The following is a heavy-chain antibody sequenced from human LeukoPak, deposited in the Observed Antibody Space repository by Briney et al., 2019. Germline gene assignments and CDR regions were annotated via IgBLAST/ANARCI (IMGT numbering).Heavy chain of an antibody. CDR2: INPNSGDT. Sequence: GASVKVSCKASGYTFTGYYIHWVRQASGQGLEWMGGINPNSGDTNYTQKFQGRVTMTRDTSISTAYLELSSLTSDDTAVYYCARKGASDYWGQGTLVTVSS. V-gene: IGHV1-2*02. J-gene: IGHJ4*02. CDR3: ARKGASDY. CDR1: GYTFTGYY.